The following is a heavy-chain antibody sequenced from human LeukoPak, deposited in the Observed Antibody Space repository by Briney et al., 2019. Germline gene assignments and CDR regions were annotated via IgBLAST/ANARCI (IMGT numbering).Heavy chain of an antibody. CDR3: SRESGPFCPFGY. J-gene: IGHJ4*02. CDR1: GGSISGTNW. D-gene: IGHD1-26*01. CDR2: ISLAGQT. Sequence: SETLSLTCGVSGGSISGTNWWSWVREPPGQGLEWIGEISLAGQTNYNPSLNGRVTMSLDKSSNQLSLHLTSVTAADTATYFCSRESGPFCPFGYWGQGTLVIVSS. V-gene: IGHV4/OR15-8*02.